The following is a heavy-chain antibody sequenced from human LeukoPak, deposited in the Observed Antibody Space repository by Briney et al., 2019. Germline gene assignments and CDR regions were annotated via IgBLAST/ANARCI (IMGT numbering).Heavy chain of an antibody. J-gene: IGHJ4*02. V-gene: IGHV4-59*08. CDR3: ARRSRRHDYSADYFDY. CDR2: IYYSGST. CDR1: GGSISSYY. Sequence: SETLSLTCSVSGGSISSYYWSWFRQPPGKGLQWIAYIYYSGSTNYNPSLKSRVTISIDTSKNQFSLKLSSVTAADTAVYYCARRSRRHDYSADYFDYWGQGTLVTVSS. D-gene: IGHD4-11*01.